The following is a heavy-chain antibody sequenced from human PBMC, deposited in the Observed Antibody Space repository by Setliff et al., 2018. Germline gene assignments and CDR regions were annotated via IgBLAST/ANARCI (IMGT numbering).Heavy chain of an antibody. CDR1: GFGFSSYG. V-gene: IGHV1-18*03. J-gene: IGHJ4*02. Sequence: GASVKVSCKASGFGFSSYGISWVRQAPGQGLEWMGWISPYNGDTGYTQKFQDRVTMTTDISMSTAFMELRSLTSDDMAIYYCARDTYNPNWYGDRSFEYWGQGTLVTVSS. CDR3: ARDTYNPNWYGDRSFEY. D-gene: IGHD1-1*01. CDR2: ISPYNGDT.